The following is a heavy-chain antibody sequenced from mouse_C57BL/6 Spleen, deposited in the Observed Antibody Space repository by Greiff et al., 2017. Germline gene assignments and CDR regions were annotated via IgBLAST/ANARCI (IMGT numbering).Heavy chain of an antibody. J-gene: IGHJ4*01. CDR2: ISSGSSTL. Sequence: DVKLVESGGGLVKPGGSLKLSCAASGFTFSDYGMHWVRQAPEKGLEWVAYISSGSSTLYYADTVKGLFTISRDNAKNTLFLQMTSLRSEDTAMYYCASHYHSNYGGGAMDYWGQGTSVTVSS. CDR3: ASHYHSNYGGGAMDY. D-gene: IGHD2-5*01. CDR1: GFTFSDYG. V-gene: IGHV5-17*01.